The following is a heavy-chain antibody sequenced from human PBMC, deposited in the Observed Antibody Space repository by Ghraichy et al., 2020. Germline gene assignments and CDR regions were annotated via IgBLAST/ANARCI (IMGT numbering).Heavy chain of an antibody. D-gene: IGHD3-3*01. V-gene: IGHV3-21*06. J-gene: IGHJ4*02. Sequence: GGSLRLSCAASGFSFTSYTMTWFRQAPGKGLEWVSSISSSGRYLYYPDSLKGRFTISRDNTRNTLYLQMNSLTAEDTAIYYCARNFGDYLAQGTLVTVSS. CDR3: ARNFGDY. CDR2: ISSSGRYL. CDR1: GFSFTSYT.